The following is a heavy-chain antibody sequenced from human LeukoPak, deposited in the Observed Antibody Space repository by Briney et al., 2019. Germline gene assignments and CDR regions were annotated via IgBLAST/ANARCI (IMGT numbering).Heavy chain of an antibody. CDR1: GGSISSSSYY. CDR2: IYYSGST. V-gene: IGHV4-39*01. J-gene: IGHJ4*02. CDR3: ARPVLAAEYYFDY. Sequence: PSETLSLTCTVSGGSISSSSYYWGWIRQPPGKGLECIGSIYYSGSTYYNPSLKSRVTISVDTSKNQFSLKLSSVTAADTAVYYCARPVLAAEYYFDYWGQGTLVTVSS. D-gene: IGHD6-13*01.